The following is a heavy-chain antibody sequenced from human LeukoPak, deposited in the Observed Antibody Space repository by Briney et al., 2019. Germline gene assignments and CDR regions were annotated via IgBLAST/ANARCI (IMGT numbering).Heavy chain of an antibody. V-gene: IGHV1-8*01. CDR3: ARGPPNWGYDY. J-gene: IGHJ4*02. Sequence: ASVKVSCKASGYTFTSYDFNWVRPATGQRPEWMGWMSPNSGDTGYAQKFQDRVTMTRNTSISTAYMELSSLRSDDTAVYYCARGPPNWGYDYWGPGTLVTVSS. D-gene: IGHD7-27*01. CDR1: GYTFTSYD. CDR2: MSPNSGDT.